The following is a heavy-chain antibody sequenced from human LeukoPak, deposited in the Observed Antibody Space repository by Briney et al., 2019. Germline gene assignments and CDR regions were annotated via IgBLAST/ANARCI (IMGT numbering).Heavy chain of an antibody. J-gene: IGHJ4*02. CDR3: ARGRGIGYDEEERDY. Sequence: PGGSLRLSCAASGFTFSSYSMNWVRQAPGKGLEWVSYISSSSSTIYYADSVKGRFTISRDNAKNSLYLQMNSLRAEDTAVYYCARGRGIGYDEEERDYWGQGTLVTVSS. CDR2: ISSSSSTI. CDR1: GFTFSSYS. V-gene: IGHV3-48*01. D-gene: IGHD5-12*01.